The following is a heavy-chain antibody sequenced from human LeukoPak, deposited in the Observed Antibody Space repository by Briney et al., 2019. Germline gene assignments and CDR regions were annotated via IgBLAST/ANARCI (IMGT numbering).Heavy chain of an antibody. Sequence: SVKVSCKASGGTFSSYAISWVRQAPGQGLEWMGRIIPILGIANYAQKFQGRVTITADKSTSTAYMELSSLRSEDTAVYYCASLLGYYDSSGYYYYGMDVWGQGTTVTVSS. CDR3: ASLLGYYDSSGYYYYGMDV. D-gene: IGHD3-22*01. V-gene: IGHV1-69*04. CDR1: GGTFSSYA. CDR2: IIPILGIA. J-gene: IGHJ6*02.